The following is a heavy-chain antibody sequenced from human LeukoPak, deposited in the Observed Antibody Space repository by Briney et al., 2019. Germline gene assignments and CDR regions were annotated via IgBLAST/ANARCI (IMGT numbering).Heavy chain of an antibody. CDR2: IYYSGST. V-gene: IGHV4-31*03. CDR1: GGSISSGGYY. D-gene: IGHD2-2*01. CDR3: ARGGVVVPAAPWGGNWFDP. J-gene: IGHJ5*02. Sequence: SQTLSLTCPVSGGSISSGGYYWSWIRQHPGKGLEWIGYIYYSGSTYYNPSLKSRVTISVDTSKNQFSLKLSSVTAADTAVYYCARGGVVVPAAPWGGNWFDPWGQGTLATVSS.